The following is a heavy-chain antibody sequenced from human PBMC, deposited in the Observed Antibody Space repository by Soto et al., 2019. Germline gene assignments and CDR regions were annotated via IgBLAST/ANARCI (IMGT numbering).Heavy chain of an antibody. V-gene: IGHV3-33*01. CDR3: AREPRGFYFDY. J-gene: IGHJ4*02. CDR2: IWYDGSNK. CDR1: GFTFSSYG. Sequence: QVQLVESGGGVVQPGRSLRLSCAASGFTFSSYGMHWVRQAPGKGLEWVAVIWYDGSNKYYADSVKGRFTISRDNSKNTLYLQMSSLRAEDTAVYYCAREPRGFYFDYWGQGTLVTVSS.